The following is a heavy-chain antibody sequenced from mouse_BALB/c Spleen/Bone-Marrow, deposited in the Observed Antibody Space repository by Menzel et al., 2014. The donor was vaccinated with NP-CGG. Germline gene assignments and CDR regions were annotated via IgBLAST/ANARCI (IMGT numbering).Heavy chain of an antibody. Sequence: DVHLVESGPDLVKPSQSLSLTCTVTGFSITSGYSWRWIRQFPGNKLEWMGYIHYSGSTNYNPSLKSRFSITRDTSKNQFFLQLNSVTTEDTATYYCARVYGNYDYWGQGTTLTVSS. J-gene: IGHJ2*01. CDR3: ARVYGNYDY. CDR1: GFSITSGYS. D-gene: IGHD2-10*02. CDR2: IHYSGST. V-gene: IGHV3-1*02.